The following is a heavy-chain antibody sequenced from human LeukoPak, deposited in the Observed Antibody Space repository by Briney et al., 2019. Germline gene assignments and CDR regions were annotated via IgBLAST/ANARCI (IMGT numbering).Heavy chain of an antibody. D-gene: IGHD3-3*01. CDR1: GFTFSSYA. Sequence: SGGSLRLSCAASGFTFSSYAMSWVRQAPGKGLEWVSAISGSGGSTYYADSVKGRFTISRDNSKNTLYLQMNSLRAEDTAVYYCAKDELRVRKRITIFGVVTPGYYFDYWGQGTLVTVSS. J-gene: IGHJ4*02. CDR2: ISGSGGST. V-gene: IGHV3-23*01. CDR3: AKDELRVRKRITIFGVVTPGYYFDY.